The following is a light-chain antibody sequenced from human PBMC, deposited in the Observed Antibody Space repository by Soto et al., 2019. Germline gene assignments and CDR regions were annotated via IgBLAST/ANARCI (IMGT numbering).Light chain of an antibody. V-gene: IGLV1-40*01. CDR1: SSNIGAGYD. J-gene: IGLJ2*01. CDR3: QSYDSSLSVV. CDR2: GNS. Sequence: QSALTQPPSVSEAPGQRVTISCTGSSSNIGAGYDVHWYQQLPGTAPKILIYGNSNRPSGVPDRFSGSKSGTSASLAITGLQAEDEADYYCQSYDSSLSVVFGGGTKLTVL.